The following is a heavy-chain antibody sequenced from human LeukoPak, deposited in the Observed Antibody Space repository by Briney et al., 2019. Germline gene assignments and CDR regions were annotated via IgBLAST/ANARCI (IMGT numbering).Heavy chain of an antibody. CDR2: IYYSGST. J-gene: IGHJ4*02. Sequence: PSETLSLTCTVTGGSISSYYWSWIRQPPGKGLEWIGYIYYSGSTNYNPSLKSRVTISVDTSKNQFSLKLSSVTAADTAVYYCARVGYDSSVYYSGYYFDYWGQGTLVTVSS. D-gene: IGHD3-22*01. CDR1: GGSISSYY. V-gene: IGHV4-59*01. CDR3: ARVGYDSSVYYSGYYFDY.